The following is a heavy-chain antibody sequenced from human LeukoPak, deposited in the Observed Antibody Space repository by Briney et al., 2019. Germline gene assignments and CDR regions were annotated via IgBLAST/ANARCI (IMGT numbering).Heavy chain of an antibody. V-gene: IGHV4-39*07. CDR3: ARTLRYPISYFDY. D-gene: IGHD3-9*01. Sequence: SETLSLTCTVSGGSISSSSYYWGWIRQPPGKGLEWIGSIYYSGSTYYNPSLKSRVTISVDTCKNQFSLKLSSVTAADTAVYYCARTLRYPISYFDYWGQGTLVTVSS. J-gene: IGHJ4*02. CDR1: GGSISSSSYY. CDR2: IYYSGST.